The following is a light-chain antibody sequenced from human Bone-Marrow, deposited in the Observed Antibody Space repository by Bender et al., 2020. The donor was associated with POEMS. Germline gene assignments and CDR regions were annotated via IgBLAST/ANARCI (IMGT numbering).Light chain of an antibody. CDR1: SSDVGSANR. Sequence: QSALTQPASVSGSPGQSITISCTGTSSDVGSANRVSWYQQPPGTAPKLMIYEVSNRPSGVPDRFSGSKSGNTASLTISGLQAEDEADYFCSSYTSSGTYVFGTGTKVTVL. CDR3: SSYTSSGTYV. J-gene: IGLJ1*01. CDR2: EVS. V-gene: IGLV2-18*02.